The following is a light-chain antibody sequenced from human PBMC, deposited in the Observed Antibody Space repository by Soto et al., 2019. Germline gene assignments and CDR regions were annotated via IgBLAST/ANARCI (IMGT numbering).Light chain of an antibody. CDR1: QSVSSY. CDR2: DTS. CDR3: QQRSNWPPT. J-gene: IGKJ4*01. Sequence: EIVLTQSPATLSLSPGERATLSCRASQSVSSYLAWYQQKPGQAPRLLIYDTSNRAAGIPARFSGSGSGTDFTLIISSLEPEDFAVYYCQQRSNWPPTFGGGTKVDIK. V-gene: IGKV3-11*01.